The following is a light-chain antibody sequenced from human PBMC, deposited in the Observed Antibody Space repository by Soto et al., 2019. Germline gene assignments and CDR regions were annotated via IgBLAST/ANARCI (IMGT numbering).Light chain of an antibody. V-gene: IGKV3-20*01. Sequence: EIVLTQSPGTLSLSPGERATLSCRASQTVSNSYIAWYQQKPGQAPRLLIYGASSRATGIPDRFSGSGSGTDFTLTISRLEPEDFAVYYCQQYGSSPWTFGQGTKVETK. CDR3: QQYGSSPWT. CDR2: GAS. CDR1: QTVSNSY. J-gene: IGKJ1*01.